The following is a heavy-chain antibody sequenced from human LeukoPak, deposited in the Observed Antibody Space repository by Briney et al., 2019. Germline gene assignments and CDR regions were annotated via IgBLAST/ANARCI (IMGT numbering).Heavy chain of an antibody. J-gene: IGHJ4*02. Sequence: PGGSLRLSCAASGFIFSSYGMHWVRQAPDKGLEWVAFIRDDGSRKYYTDSVKGRFTISRDNSKNTLYLQMNSLRAEDTAVYYCAKDVRSVWLQLDALFDYWGQGTLVTVSS. CDR1: GFIFSSYG. CDR2: IRDDGSRK. D-gene: IGHD5-24*01. V-gene: IGHV3-30*02. CDR3: AKDVRSVWLQLDALFDY.